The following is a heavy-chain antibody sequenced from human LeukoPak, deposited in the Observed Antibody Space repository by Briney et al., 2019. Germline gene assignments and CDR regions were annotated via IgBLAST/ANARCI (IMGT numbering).Heavy chain of an antibody. V-gene: IGHV1-46*01. J-gene: IGHJ4*02. CDR3: ARGTTTITFDY. CDR1: GYTFTKYY. Sequence: ASVKVSCKASGYTFTKYYLHWVRQAPGQGLEWMGIINPTGGITNYAQKFQGRVTLTRDMSTSTVYMELSGLRPEDAAVFYCARGTTTITFDYWGQGTLVAVSS. D-gene: IGHD5-24*01. CDR2: INPTGGIT.